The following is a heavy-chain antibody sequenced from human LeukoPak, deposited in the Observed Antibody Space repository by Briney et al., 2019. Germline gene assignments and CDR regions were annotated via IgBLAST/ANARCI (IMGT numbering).Heavy chain of an antibody. CDR3: ARSVGRTSFNWFEP. CDR1: GFTFSSYS. D-gene: IGHD2-2*01. J-gene: IGHJ5*02. Sequence: GGSLRLSCAASGFTFSSYSMNWVRQAPGKGLEWVSSISSSSSYIYYADSVKGRFTISRDNAKNSLYLQMNSLRAEDTAVYYCARSVGRTSFNWFEPWGQGTLVTVSS. CDR2: ISSSSSYI. V-gene: IGHV3-21*01.